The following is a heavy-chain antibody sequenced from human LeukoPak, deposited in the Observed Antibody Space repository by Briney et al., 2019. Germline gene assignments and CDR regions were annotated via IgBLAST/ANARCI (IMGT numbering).Heavy chain of an antibody. Sequence: SETLSLNCSVSGDSISRSYWSWIRQAPGKGLEWIGYIHNSGSTKYNPSLKGRVSISAETSRSQFSLKVTSVTAADTAVYYCTTGGGYLTDYWGRGNLVTVSS. CDR2: IHNSGST. CDR1: GDSISRSY. V-gene: IGHV4-59*01. CDR3: TTGGGYLTDY. J-gene: IGHJ4*02. D-gene: IGHD3-16*01.